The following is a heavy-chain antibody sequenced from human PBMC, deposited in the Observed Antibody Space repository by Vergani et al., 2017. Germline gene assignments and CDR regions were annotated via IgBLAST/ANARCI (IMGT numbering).Heavy chain of an antibody. CDR3: ARVRRGSSWYRARDNWFDP. CDR1: GGSISSGSYY. J-gene: IGHJ5*02. V-gene: IGHV4-61*02. D-gene: IGHD6-13*01. Sequence: QVQLQESGPGLVKPSQTLSLTCTVSGGSISSGSYYWSWIRQPAGKGLEWIGRIYTRGSTNYNPSLKSRVTISVDTSKNQFSLKLSSVTAADTAVYYCARVRRGSSWYRARDNWFDPWGQGTLVTVSS. CDR2: IYTRGST.